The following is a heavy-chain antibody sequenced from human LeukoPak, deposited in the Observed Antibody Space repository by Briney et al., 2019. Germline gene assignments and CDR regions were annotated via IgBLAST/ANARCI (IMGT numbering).Heavy chain of an antibody. CDR2: IYPGDSDT. V-gene: IGHV5-51*01. Sequence: GESLKISCKGSGYSFTSYWIGWVRQMPGKGLEWMGIIYPGDSDTRYSPSFQGQVTISADKSISTAYLQWSSLKASDTAMYYCGRSPPDFWSGSPMTWFDPWGQGTLVTVSS. CDR1: GYSFTSYW. J-gene: IGHJ5*02. CDR3: GRSPPDFWSGSPMTWFDP. D-gene: IGHD3-3*01.